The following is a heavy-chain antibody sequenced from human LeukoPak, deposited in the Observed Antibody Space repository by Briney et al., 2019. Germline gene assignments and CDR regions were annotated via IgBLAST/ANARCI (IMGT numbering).Heavy chain of an antibody. Sequence: GGSLRLSCATSGFTFSSYSMNWVRQAPGKGLEWVSSISSSSSYIYYADSVKGRFTISRDNANNSLYLQMNSLRAEDTAVYYCAREYEGTSWTFDYWGQGTLVTVSS. CDR2: ISSSSSYI. CDR1: GFTFSSYS. V-gene: IGHV3-21*01. J-gene: IGHJ4*02. D-gene: IGHD3/OR15-3a*01. CDR3: AREYEGTSWTFDY.